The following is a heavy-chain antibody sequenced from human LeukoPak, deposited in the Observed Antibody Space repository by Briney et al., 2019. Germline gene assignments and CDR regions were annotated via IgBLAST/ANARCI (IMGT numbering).Heavy chain of an antibody. CDR3: AKDRDAYYDSSGYFDY. D-gene: IGHD3-22*01. V-gene: IGHV3-23*01. CDR2: ISGSGGST. Sequence: GGPLRLSCAASGFTFSSYAMSWVRQAPGKGLEWVSAISGSGGSTYYADSVKGRFTISRDNSKNTLYLQMNSLRAEDTAVYYCAKDRDAYYDSSGYFDYWGRGTLVTVSS. J-gene: IGHJ4*02. CDR1: GFTFSSYA.